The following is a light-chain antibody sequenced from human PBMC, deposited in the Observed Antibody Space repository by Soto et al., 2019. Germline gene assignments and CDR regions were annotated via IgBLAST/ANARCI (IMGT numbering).Light chain of an antibody. CDR1: QGISRW. CDR3: QQAASFPFT. V-gene: IGKV1-12*01. J-gene: IGKJ3*01. Sequence: DIQMTQSPSSVSASIGDRVTVTCRASQGISRWLAWYQQKPGKAPNLLIYAASTLQSGVPSRFSGGGYGTDFTLTINSLQPEDSATYYCQQAASFPFTYGPGTAVHI. CDR2: AAS.